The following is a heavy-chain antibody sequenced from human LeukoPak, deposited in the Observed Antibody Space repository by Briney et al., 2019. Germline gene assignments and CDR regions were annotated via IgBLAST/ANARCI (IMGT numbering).Heavy chain of an antibody. CDR2: IYHSGST. D-gene: IGHD3-22*01. V-gene: IGHV4-30-2*01. CDR1: GGSISSGGYY. J-gene: IGHJ3*02. CDR3: ARDYYDSSGYYCVRAFDI. Sequence: PSETLSLTRTVSGGSISSGGYYWSWIRQPPGKGLEWIGYIYHSGSTYYNPSLKSRVTISVDRSKNQFSLKLSSVTAADTAVYYCARDYYDSSGYYCVRAFDIWGQGTMVTVSS.